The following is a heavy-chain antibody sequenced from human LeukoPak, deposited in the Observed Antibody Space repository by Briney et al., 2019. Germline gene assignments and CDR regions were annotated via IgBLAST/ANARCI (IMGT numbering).Heavy chain of an antibody. D-gene: IGHD3-22*01. V-gene: IGHV3-23*01. Sequence: PGGSLRLSCVASGVTLSNYAMSWARQAPGKGLEWVSGISSSGSGGNTYYADSVKGRFTISRDSSRNTLFLHMNTLRAEDTAIYYCAKDRPRGYYYDSSGYYLYYFDYWGQGTLVTVSS. CDR1: GVTLSNYA. J-gene: IGHJ4*02. CDR3: AKDRPRGYYYDSSGYYLYYFDY. CDR2: ISSSGSGGNT.